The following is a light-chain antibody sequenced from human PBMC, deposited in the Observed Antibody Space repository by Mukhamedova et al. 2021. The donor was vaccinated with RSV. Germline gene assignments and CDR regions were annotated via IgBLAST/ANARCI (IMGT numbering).Light chain of an antibody. Sequence: WYQRRVHGKAPKLLIYASSSLQSGVPSRFRGRGSGTEFTLTISSLQPEDFATYFCQQANSFPHTFGQGTKLEIK. CDR2: ASS. CDR3: QQANSFPHT. V-gene: IGKV1-12*01. J-gene: IGKJ2*01.